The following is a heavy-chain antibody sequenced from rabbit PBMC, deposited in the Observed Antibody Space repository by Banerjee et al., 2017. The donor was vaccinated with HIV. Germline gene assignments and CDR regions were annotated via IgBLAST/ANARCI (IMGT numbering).Heavy chain of an antibody. CDR3: AREESDGDGYPTTYFHL. CDR2: INTISGDT. J-gene: IGHJ4*01. Sequence: GKGLELIACINTISGDTVYATWAKGRFTISKTSSTTVTLQMTSLTAADTATYFCAREESDGDGYPTTYFHLWGPGTWSPS. D-gene: IGHD6-1*01. V-gene: IGHV1S40*01.